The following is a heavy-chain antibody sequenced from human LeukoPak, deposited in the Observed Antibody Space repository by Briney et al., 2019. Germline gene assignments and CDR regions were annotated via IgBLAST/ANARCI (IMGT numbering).Heavy chain of an antibody. Sequence: EASVKVSCKASGYTFTSYDINWVRQATGQGLEWMGWMNPNSGNTGYAQKFQGRVTITWNTSISTAYMELSSLRSEDTAVYYCARGRAKRCSGGSCYFDYWGQGTLVTVSS. CDR1: GYTFTSYD. D-gene: IGHD2-15*01. CDR2: MNPNSGNT. CDR3: ARGRAKRCSGGSCYFDY. V-gene: IGHV1-8*03. J-gene: IGHJ4*02.